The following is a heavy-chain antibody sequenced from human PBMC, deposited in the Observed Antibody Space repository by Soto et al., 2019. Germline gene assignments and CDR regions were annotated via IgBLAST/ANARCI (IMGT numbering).Heavy chain of an antibody. CDR1: GASISSGDYY. CDR2: IYYSGST. J-gene: IGHJ5*02. V-gene: IGHV4-39*07. Sequence: SETLSLTCNVSGASISSGDYYWSWIRQPPGKGLEWIGNIYYSGSTYYNPSLKSRVTISVDTSKNQFSLKLSSVTAADTAVYYCARVPLSGDDILTGFWFDPWGQGTLVTVSS. D-gene: IGHD3-9*01. CDR3: ARVPLSGDDILTGFWFDP.